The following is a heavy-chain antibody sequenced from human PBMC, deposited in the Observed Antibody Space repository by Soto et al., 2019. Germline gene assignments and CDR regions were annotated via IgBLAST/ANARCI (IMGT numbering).Heavy chain of an antibody. V-gene: IGHV5-51*07. CDR1: GYQVTKYW. J-gene: IGHJ4*01. D-gene: IGHD2-2*01. CDR2: IFPGDSDT. Sequence: SLKSSYKRSGYQVTKYWRGSVHQMKGKGLEWMGVIFPGDSDTRYSPSFQGQVTISADKSISTAYLQWSSLRASDTAMYYCARGYCTSSSCYSTFNYLVNGTLVTVSS. CDR3: ARGYCTSSSCYSTFNY.